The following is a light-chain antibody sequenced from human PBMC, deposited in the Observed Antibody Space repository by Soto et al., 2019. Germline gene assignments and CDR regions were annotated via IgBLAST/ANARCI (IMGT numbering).Light chain of an antibody. V-gene: IGKV3-20*01. Sequence: EIVLTQSPGTLSLSPGERATLSCRASQSVSTTYLAWYQQKPGQAPRLLIYGASSRATGIPDRFSGSGSGTDFTLTSSRLEPEDFAVYFGQQYGNSPYTFGQGTKLEIK. CDR1: QSVSTTY. J-gene: IGKJ2*01. CDR3: QQYGNSPYT. CDR2: GAS.